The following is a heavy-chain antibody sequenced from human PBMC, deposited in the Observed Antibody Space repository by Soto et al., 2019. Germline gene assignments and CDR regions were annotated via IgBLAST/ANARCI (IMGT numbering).Heavy chain of an antibody. D-gene: IGHD3-22*01. CDR2: IYYSGST. V-gene: IGHV4-30-4*01. Sequence: SETLSLTCTVSGGSISSGDYYWSWIRQPPGKGLEWIGYIYYSGSTYYNPSLKSRVTISVDTSKNQFSLKLSSVTAADTAVYYCAGSGYYHTSGMDVWGQGTTVTVSS. J-gene: IGHJ6*02. CDR1: GGSISSGDYY. CDR3: AGSGYYHTSGMDV.